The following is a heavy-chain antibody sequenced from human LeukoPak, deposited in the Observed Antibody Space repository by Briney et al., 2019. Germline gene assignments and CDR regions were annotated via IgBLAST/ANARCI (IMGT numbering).Heavy chain of an antibody. CDR3: ARSVVRGVVYYYYYMDV. D-gene: IGHD3-10*01. V-gene: IGHV1-18*01. Sequence: ASVKVSCKASGYTFTSYGISWVRQAPGQGLEWMGWISAYNGNTNYAQKLQGRVTMTIDTSTSTAYMELRSLRSDDTAVYYCARSVVRGVVYYYYYMDVWGKGTTVTVSS. J-gene: IGHJ6*03. CDR2: ISAYNGNT. CDR1: GYTFTSYG.